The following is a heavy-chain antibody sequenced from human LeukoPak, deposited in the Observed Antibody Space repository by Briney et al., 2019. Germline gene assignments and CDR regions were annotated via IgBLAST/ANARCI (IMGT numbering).Heavy chain of an antibody. V-gene: IGHV3-11*01. J-gene: IGHJ4*02. CDR3: ARGMGELLWFYFDY. CDR2: ISSSGSTI. D-gene: IGHD1-26*01. Sequence: PGGSLRLSCAASGFTFSDYYMSWIRQAPGKGLEWVSYISSSGSTIYYADSVKGRLTISRDNAKNSLYLQMNSLRAEDTAVYCCARGMGELLWFYFDYWGQGTLVTVSS. CDR1: GFTFSDYY.